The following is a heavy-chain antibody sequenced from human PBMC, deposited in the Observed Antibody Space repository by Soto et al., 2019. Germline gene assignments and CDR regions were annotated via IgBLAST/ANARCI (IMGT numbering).Heavy chain of an antibody. V-gene: IGHV2-26*01. CDR2: IFSNDEK. J-gene: IGHJ4*02. D-gene: IGHD5-18*01. CDR3: ARIVDTAMVFNY. Sequence: QVTLKESGPVLVKPTETLTLTCIVSGFSLSNARMGVSWIRQPPGKALEWLAHIFSNDEKSYSTSLKSRLTISKDTSKSQVVLTMTNMDPVDTATYYCARIVDTAMVFNYWGQGTLVTVSS. CDR1: GFSLSNARMG.